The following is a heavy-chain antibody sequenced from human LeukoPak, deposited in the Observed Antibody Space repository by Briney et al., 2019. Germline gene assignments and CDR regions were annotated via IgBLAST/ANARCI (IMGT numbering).Heavy chain of an antibody. Sequence: SESLSLTCTVSGGSISSSSYYWGWIRQPPGKGLEWIGSIYYSGSTYYNPSLKSRVTISVDTSKNQFSLKLSSVTAADTAVYYCARDSSGHVWEVHYYYYGMDVWGQGTTVTVSS. CDR3: ARDSSGHVWEVHYYYYGMDV. V-gene: IGHV4-39*07. CDR2: IYYSGST. CDR1: GGSISSSSYY. J-gene: IGHJ6*02. D-gene: IGHD1-14*01.